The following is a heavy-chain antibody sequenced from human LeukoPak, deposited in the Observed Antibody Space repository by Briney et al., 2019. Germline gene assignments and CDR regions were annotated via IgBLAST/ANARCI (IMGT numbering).Heavy chain of an antibody. CDR1: GFTFSSYS. CDR2: ISSSSSYI. Sequence: PGGSLRLSCAASGFTFSSYSMNWVRQAPGKGLEWVSSISSSSSYIYYADSVKGRFTISRDNAKNSLYLQMNSLRAEDTAVYYCALPIAAAGNIDYWGQGTLVTVSS. J-gene: IGHJ4*02. D-gene: IGHD6-13*01. V-gene: IGHV3-21*01. CDR3: ALPIAAAGNIDY.